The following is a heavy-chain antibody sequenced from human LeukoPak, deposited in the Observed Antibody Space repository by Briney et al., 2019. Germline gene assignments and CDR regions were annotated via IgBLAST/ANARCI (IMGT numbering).Heavy chain of an antibody. V-gene: IGHV4-34*01. CDR2: INHSGST. J-gene: IGHJ4*02. D-gene: IGHD3-3*01. CDR3: ARTIPFDSWSGWNYYFDY. CDR1: GGSFSGYY. Sequence: SETLSLTCAVYGGSFSGYYWSWVRQPPGKGLEWIGEINHSGSTNYNPSLTGRVTISVDTSKNQCSLKLSSVTTADTSVYYCARTIPFDSWSGWNYYFDYWGQGTLVTVSS.